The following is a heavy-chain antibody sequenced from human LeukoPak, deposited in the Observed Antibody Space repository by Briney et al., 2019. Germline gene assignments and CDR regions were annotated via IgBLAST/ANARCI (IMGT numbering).Heavy chain of an antibody. Sequence: GGSLRLSCAASGFTFSSYAMHWVRQAPGKGLEWVAVISYDGSNKYYADSVKGRFTISRDNSKNTLYLQMNSLRAEDTAVYYCARDLYGDYGYYYGMDVWGQGTTVTVS. J-gene: IGHJ6*02. D-gene: IGHD4-17*01. CDR2: ISYDGSNK. CDR1: GFTFSSYA. CDR3: ARDLYGDYGYYYGMDV. V-gene: IGHV3-30*14.